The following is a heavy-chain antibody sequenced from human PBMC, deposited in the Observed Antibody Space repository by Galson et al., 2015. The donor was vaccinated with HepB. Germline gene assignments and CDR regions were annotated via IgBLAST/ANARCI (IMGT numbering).Heavy chain of an antibody. CDR2: ISAGGDTT. D-gene: IGHD3-16*01. CDR1: GFTFSNYA. J-gene: IGHJ6*02. Sequence: SLRLSCAASGFTFSNYAMTWVRPAPGKGLEWVSSISAGGDTTYYADSVKGRFTIPRDNAKKMLSLRTNSLRAEDTAVYYCAKGDVWGSAARNYGMDVWGQGTTVTVSS. CDR3: AKGDVWGSAARNYGMDV. V-gene: IGHV3-23*01.